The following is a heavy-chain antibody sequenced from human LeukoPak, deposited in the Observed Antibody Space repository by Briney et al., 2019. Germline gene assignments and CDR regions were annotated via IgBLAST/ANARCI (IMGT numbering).Heavy chain of an antibody. D-gene: IGHD3-22*01. J-gene: IGHJ3*02. Sequence: GGSLRLSCAASGFTFSNAWMSWVRQAPGKGLEWVSRIKSKTDGGTTDYAAPVKGRFTISRDDSKNTLYLQMNSLKTEDTAVYYCTTYDSSGYYAFDIWGQGTMVTVSS. CDR3: TTYDSSGYYAFDI. CDR2: IKSKTDGGTT. V-gene: IGHV3-15*01. CDR1: GFTFSNAW.